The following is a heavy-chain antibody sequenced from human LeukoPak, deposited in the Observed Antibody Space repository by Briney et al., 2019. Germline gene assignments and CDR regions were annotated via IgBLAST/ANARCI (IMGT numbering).Heavy chain of an antibody. J-gene: IGHJ4*02. V-gene: IGHV3-23*01. CDR3: AKDLSSGWNDGNDY. Sequence: GGSLRLSCAASGFTFSSYVMSWVRQAPGKGLEWVSAISGSGGSTYYAGSVKGRFTISRDNSKNTLYLQMNSLRAEDTAVYYCAKDLSSGWNDGNDYWGQGNLVTVSS. CDR1: GFTFSSYV. CDR2: ISGSGGST. D-gene: IGHD1-1*01.